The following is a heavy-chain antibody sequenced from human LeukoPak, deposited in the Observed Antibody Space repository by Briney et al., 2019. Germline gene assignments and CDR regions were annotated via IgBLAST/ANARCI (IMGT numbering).Heavy chain of an antibody. Sequence: SETLSLTCAVYGGSFSGYYWSWIRQPPGKGLEWIGEINHSGSTNYNPSLKSRVTISVDTSKNQFSLKLTSVTAADTAVYYCARLDIVLMVYAKTEYYFDYWGQGTLVTVSS. J-gene: IGHJ4*02. CDR1: GGSFSGYY. CDR2: INHSGST. V-gene: IGHV4-34*01. D-gene: IGHD2-8*01. CDR3: ARLDIVLMVYAKTEYYFDY.